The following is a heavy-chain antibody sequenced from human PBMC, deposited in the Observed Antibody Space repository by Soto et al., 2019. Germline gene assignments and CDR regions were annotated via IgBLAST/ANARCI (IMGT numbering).Heavy chain of an antibody. CDR2: ISGSGGST. CDR1: GFTFSSDA. J-gene: IGHJ4*02. D-gene: IGHD1-26*01. Sequence: EVQLLESGGGLVQSGGSLRLSCAASGFTFSSDAMSWVRQAPGKGLEWVSAISGSGGSTYYADSVKGRFTISRDNSKNTLYLQMNSLRAEDTDVYYCAKGVGATPYYFDYWGQGTLVTVSS. V-gene: IGHV3-23*01. CDR3: AKGVGATPYYFDY.